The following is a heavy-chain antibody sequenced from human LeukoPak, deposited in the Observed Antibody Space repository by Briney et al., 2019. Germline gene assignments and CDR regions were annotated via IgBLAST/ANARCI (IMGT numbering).Heavy chain of an antibody. Sequence: GGSLRLSCAASGFTFSSYAMSWVRQAPGKGLEWVPAISGSGGSTYYADSVKGRFTISRDNSKNTLYLQMNSLRAEDTAVYYCARFLPTHIVVANYYFDYWGQGTLVTVSS. V-gene: IGHV3-23*01. J-gene: IGHJ4*02. CDR3: ARFLPTHIVVANYYFDY. D-gene: IGHD2-21*01. CDR2: ISGSGGST. CDR1: GFTFSSYA.